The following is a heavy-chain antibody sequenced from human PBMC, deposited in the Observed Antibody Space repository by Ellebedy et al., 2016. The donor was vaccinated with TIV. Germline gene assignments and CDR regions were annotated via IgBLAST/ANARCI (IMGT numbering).Heavy chain of an antibody. J-gene: IGHJ4*02. Sequence: SETLSLTXAVHGESFTGYYWSWIRQTPGKGLEWLGEINHSGSANYNPSLKSRLIISVDTSKNQFSLKLSSLTAADTAVYYCARRNIVPAEPGIAYWGQGTRVTVSS. CDR2: INHSGSA. D-gene: IGHD3-16*02. CDR1: GESFTGYY. CDR3: ARRNIVPAEPGIAY. V-gene: IGHV4-34*01.